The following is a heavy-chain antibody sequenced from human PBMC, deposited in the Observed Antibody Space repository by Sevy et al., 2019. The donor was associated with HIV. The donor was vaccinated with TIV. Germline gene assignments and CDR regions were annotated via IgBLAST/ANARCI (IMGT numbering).Heavy chain of an antibody. CDR3: ATTKDYYESSGSPFDY. Sequence: ASVKVSCKVSGYTLTKLPMHWVRQAPGKGLEWMGSFDPEDGETIYAQKFQGRVTMTEDTSTDTAYMELSSLRSEDTAVYYCATTKDYYESSGSPFDYWGQGTLVTVSS. CDR2: FDPEDGET. V-gene: IGHV1-24*01. J-gene: IGHJ4*02. CDR1: GYTLTKLP. D-gene: IGHD3-22*01.